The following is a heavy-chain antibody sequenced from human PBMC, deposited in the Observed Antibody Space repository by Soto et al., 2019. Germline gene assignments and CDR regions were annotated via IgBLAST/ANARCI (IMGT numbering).Heavy chain of an antibody. CDR1: GFTFSSYS. Sequence: PGGSLRLSCAASGFTFSSYSMNCVRQAPGKGLEWVSYISSSSSTIYYADSVKGRFTISRDNAKNSLYLQMNSLRDEDTAVYYCASQEGSYYEKYGMDVWGQGTTVTVS. D-gene: IGHD3-22*01. V-gene: IGHV3-48*02. CDR3: ASQEGSYYEKYGMDV. J-gene: IGHJ6*02. CDR2: ISSSSSTI.